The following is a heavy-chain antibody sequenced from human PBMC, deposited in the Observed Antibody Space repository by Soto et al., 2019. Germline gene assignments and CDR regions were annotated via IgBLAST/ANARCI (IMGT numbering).Heavy chain of an antibody. V-gene: IGHV4-4*02. CDR2: IYHSGNT. J-gene: IGHJ3*02. CDR1: GGSISSSYW. CDR3: ARRRITMIVVVFDAFDI. Sequence: QVQLQESGPGLVKPSGTLSLTCAVSGGSISSSYWWSWVRQPPGKGLEWIGEIYHSGNTNYNPSLKXRFTLSXXKSKNQFSLKLSSVTAADTAVYYCARRRITMIVVVFDAFDIWGQGTMVTVSS. D-gene: IGHD3-22*01.